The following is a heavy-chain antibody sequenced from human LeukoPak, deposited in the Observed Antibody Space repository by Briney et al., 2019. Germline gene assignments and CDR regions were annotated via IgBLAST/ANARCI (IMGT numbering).Heavy chain of an antibody. V-gene: IGHV4-4*07. CDR2: IYTSGST. CDR3: ARDSPIMFSAAADHYGMDV. J-gene: IGHJ6*02. D-gene: IGHD6-13*01. CDR1: GGSISSYY. Sequence: PSETLSLTCTVSGGSISSYYWSWIRQPAGKGLEWIGRIYTSGSTNYNPSLKSRVTMSVDTSKNQFSLKLSSVTAADTAVYYCARDSPIMFSAAADHYGMDVWGQGTTVTVSS.